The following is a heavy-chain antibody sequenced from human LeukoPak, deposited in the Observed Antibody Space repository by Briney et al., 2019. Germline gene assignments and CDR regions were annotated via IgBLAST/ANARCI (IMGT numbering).Heavy chain of an antibody. CDR2: IYYSGST. V-gene: IGHV4-39*07. D-gene: IGHD3-10*01. J-gene: IGHJ1*01. CDR3: ARRGSRGVTNFQH. CDR1: GGSISSSSYY. Sequence: SETLSLTCTVSGGSISSSSYYWGWIRQPPGKGLEWIGSIYYSGSTYYNPSLKSRVTISVDTSKNQFSLKLSSVTAADTAVYYCARRGSRGVTNFQHWGQGTLVTVSS.